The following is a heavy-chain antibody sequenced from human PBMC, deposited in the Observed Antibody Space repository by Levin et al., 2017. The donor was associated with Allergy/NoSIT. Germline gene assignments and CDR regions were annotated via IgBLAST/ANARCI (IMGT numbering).Heavy chain of an antibody. J-gene: IGHJ3*02. CDR2: INQVGST. CDR1: GGSFSGY. CDR3: ARARPPDILAEFYHNIFDI. V-gene: IGHV4-34*01. Sequence: SETLSLTCAVDGGSFSGYWSWIRQSPGKGLEWIGEINQVGSTNNNPSLASRLTLSVDRSKNQLSLKLQSVTAADTAVYYCARARPPDILAEFYHNIFDIWGQGTKVTVSS. D-gene: IGHD3-9*01.